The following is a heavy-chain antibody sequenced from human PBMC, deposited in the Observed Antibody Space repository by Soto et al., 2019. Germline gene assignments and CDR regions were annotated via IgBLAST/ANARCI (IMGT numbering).Heavy chain of an antibody. J-gene: IGHJ6*02. CDR1: GGSFSGYY. CDR3: AREPPQNASSFYGLDV. Sequence: SETLSRTCAVYGGSFSGYYWSLIRQPPGKGLECICVIIHHGNTNYNPSLKSRLTISVDTSKNQFSLRLRSVTAADTAVYYCAREPPQNASSFYGLDVWGQRTTVTVS. CDR2: IIHHGNT. D-gene: IGHD2-2*01. V-gene: IGHV4-34*12.